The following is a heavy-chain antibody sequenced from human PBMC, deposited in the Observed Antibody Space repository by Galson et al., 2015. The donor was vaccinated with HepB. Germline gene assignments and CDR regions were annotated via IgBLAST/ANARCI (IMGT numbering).Heavy chain of an antibody. CDR2: ISSSSSYI. D-gene: IGHD3-10*01. V-gene: IGHV3-21*01. Sequence: SLRLSCAASGFTFSSYSMNWVRQAPGQGLEWVSSISSSSSYIYYADSVKGRFTISRDNAKNSLYLQMNSLRAEDTAVYYCARDPSGVWFGTFDYWGQGTLVTVSS. CDR1: GFTFSSYS. J-gene: IGHJ4*02. CDR3: ARDPSGVWFGTFDY.